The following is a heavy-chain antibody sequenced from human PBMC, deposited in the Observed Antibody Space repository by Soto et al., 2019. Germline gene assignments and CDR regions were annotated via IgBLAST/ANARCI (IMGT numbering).Heavy chain of an antibody. V-gene: IGHV3-48*01. CDR1: GLTFSSYR. CDR3: LRDQEDSSESFDI. J-gene: IGHJ3*02. D-gene: IGHD2-15*01. CDR2: ISSSSSTI. Sequence: PGGSLKLSCAAPGLTFSSYRMNWVRQAPGKGLEWVSYISSSSSTIYYADSVKGRFTISRDNAKNSLYLQMNSLRAEDTAVYYFLRDQEDSSESFDIWGQGTMVTGSS.